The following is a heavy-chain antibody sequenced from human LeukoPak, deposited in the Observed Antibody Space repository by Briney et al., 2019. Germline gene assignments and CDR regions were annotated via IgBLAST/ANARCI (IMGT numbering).Heavy chain of an antibody. CDR3: AREDTDV. CDR1: GLTFSSYE. J-gene: IGHJ6*04. V-gene: IGHV3-48*03. D-gene: IGHD5-18*01. CDR2: ISSSGSTI. Sequence: GGSLTLPCAASGLTFSSYEMNWVRQARGKGLEWVSYISSSGSTIYYADSVKGRFTVSRDNAKNSLYLQMNSLRAEDTAVYYCAREDTDVWGKGTTVTVSS.